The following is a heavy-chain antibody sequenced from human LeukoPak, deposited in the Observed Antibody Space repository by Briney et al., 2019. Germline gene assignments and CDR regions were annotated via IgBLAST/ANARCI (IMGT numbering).Heavy chain of an antibody. CDR1: GFTFSSYS. CDR3: ARSPYCSSTSCYCDY. D-gene: IGHD2-2*01. Sequence: GGSLRLSCAASGFTFSSYSMTWVRQAPGKGLEWVSSISSSSSYIYYADSVKGRFTISRDNAKNSLYLQMNSLRAEDTAVYYCARSPYCSSTSCYCDYWGQGTLVTVSS. J-gene: IGHJ4*02. V-gene: IGHV3-21*01. CDR2: ISSSSSYI.